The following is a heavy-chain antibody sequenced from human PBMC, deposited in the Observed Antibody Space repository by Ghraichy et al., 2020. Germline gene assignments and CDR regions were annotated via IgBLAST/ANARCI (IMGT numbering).Heavy chain of an antibody. CDR1: GFTFSSYW. CDR2: IKQDGSEK. CDR3: ARDWLYYDFWSGYQNWFDP. V-gene: IGHV3-7*04. Sequence: LSLTCAASGFTFSSYWMSWVRQAPGKGLEWVANIKQDGSEKYYVDSVKGRFTISRDNAKNSLYLQMNSLRAEDTAVYYCARDWLYYDFWSGYQNWFDPRGQGTLVTVSS. J-gene: IGHJ5*02. D-gene: IGHD3-3*01.